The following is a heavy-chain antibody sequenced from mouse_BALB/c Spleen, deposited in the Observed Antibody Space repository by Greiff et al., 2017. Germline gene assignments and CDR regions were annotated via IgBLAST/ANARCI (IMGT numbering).Heavy chain of an antibody. CDR3: ARQGTTATFPPAY. CDR2: INSNGGST. V-gene: IGHV5-6-2*01. Sequence: EVKLEESGGGLVKLGGSLKLSCAASGFTFSSYYMSWVRQTPEKRLELVAAINSNGGSTYYPDTVKGRFTISRDNAKNTLYLQMSSLKSEDTALYYCARQGTTATFPPAYWGQGTLVTVSA. J-gene: IGHJ3*01. D-gene: IGHD1-2*01. CDR1: GFTFSSYY.